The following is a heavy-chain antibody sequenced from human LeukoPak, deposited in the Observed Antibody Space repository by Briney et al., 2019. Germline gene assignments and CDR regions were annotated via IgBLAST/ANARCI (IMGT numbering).Heavy chain of an antibody. V-gene: IGHV3-23*01. J-gene: IGHJ5*02. Sequence: PGGSLRLSCAASGFTFNSHAMNWVRQAPGKGLEWVSAISGSDGSTYYADSVKGRFTISRDNSKNTLYLQMNSLRAEDTAVYHCAKGKGYSSSSSDHWGQGTPVTVSS. D-gene: IGHD6-6*01. CDR3: AKGKGYSSSSSDH. CDR2: ISGSDGST. CDR1: GFTFNSHA.